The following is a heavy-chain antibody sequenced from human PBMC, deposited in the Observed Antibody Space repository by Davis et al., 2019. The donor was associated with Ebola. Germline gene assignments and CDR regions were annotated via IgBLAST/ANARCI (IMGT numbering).Heavy chain of an antibody. D-gene: IGHD3-22*01. Sequence: GESLKISCAASGFTFSSYAMHWVRQAPGKRLEWVTVISYDGSNKYYADSVKGRFTISRDNSKNTLYLQMNSLRAEDTAVYYCARDTGYYDSYYYGMDVWGQGTTVTVSS. CDR1: GFTFSSYA. CDR3: ARDTGYYDSYYYGMDV. V-gene: IGHV3-30*04. CDR2: ISYDGSNK. J-gene: IGHJ6*02.